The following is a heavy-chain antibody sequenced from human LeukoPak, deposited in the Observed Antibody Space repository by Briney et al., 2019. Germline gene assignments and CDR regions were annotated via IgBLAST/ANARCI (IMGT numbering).Heavy chain of an antibody. J-gene: IGHJ4*02. V-gene: IGHV4-61*02. CDR2: IYTSGST. CDR3: AREDLRIVLDY. CDR1: GGSISSGSYY. Sequence: SQTLSLTCTVSGGSISSGSYYWSWIRQLAGKGLEWIGRIYTSGSTNYNPSLKSRVTISVDTSKNQFSLKLSSVTAADTAVYYCAREDLRIVLDYWGQGTLVTVSS. D-gene: IGHD2-21*01.